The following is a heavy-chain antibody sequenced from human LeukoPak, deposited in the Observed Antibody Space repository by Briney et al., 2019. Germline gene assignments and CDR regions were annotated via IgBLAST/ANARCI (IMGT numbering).Heavy chain of an antibody. D-gene: IGHD6-6*01. J-gene: IGHJ5*02. Sequence: ASVKVSCKASGYTFTSYDINWVRQAPGQGLEWMGWISAYNGDTNYAQNVQGRVTMSTDTSTSTAYMELRSLRSDDTAVYYCARDLIAARPGWFDPWGQGTLVTVSS. CDR2: ISAYNGDT. V-gene: IGHV1-18*01. CDR3: ARDLIAARPGWFDP. CDR1: GYTFTSYD.